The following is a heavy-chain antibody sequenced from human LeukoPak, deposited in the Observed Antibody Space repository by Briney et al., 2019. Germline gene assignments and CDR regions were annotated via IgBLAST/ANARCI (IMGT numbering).Heavy chain of an antibody. Sequence: ASVKVSCKASGGTFSSYAINWVRQATGQGLEWMGWMNPNSGNTGYAQKFQGRVTMTTDTSTSTAYMELRSLRSDDTAVYYCARGGRWELPRPYAFDIWGQGTMVTVSS. CDR2: MNPNSGNT. CDR1: GGTFSSYA. D-gene: IGHD1-26*01. V-gene: IGHV1-8*02. CDR3: ARGGRWELPRPYAFDI. J-gene: IGHJ3*02.